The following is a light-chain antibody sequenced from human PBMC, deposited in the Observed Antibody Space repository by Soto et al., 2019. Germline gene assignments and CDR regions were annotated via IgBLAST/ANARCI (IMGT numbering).Light chain of an antibody. CDR2: AAS. J-gene: IGKJ4*01. Sequence: DIQMTQSPSSVSASVGDRVTTTCRASQGISSWLAWHQQKPGKAPKLLIYAASSLQSGVPSRFSGRGSGTDFTLTISSLQPEDFATYYCQQANSFPLTFGGGTKVEIK. V-gene: IGKV1-12*01. CDR1: QGISSW. CDR3: QQANSFPLT.